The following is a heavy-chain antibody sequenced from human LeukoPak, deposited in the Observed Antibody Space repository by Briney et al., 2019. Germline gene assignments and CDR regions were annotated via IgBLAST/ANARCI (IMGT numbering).Heavy chain of an antibody. D-gene: IGHD3-10*01. V-gene: IGHV4-34*01. CDR1: GGSFSGYY. J-gene: IGHJ5*02. CDR2: INHSGST. CDR3: ARALLLWFGEFWFDP. Sequence: SSETLSLTCAVYGGSFSGYYWSWIRQPPGKGLEWIGEINHSGSTNYNPSLKSRVTISVDTSKNQFSLKLSSVTAPDTAVYYCARALLLWFGEFWFDPWGQGTLVTVSS.